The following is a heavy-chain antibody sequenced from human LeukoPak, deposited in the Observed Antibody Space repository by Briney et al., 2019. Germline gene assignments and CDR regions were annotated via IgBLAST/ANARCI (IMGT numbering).Heavy chain of an antibody. V-gene: IGHV3-21*01. D-gene: IGHD6-19*01. CDR2: ISSSSSSYI. J-gene: IGHJ3*02. Sequence: GGSLRLSCAASGFTFSSYSMNWVRQAPGKGLEWVSSISSSSSSYIYYADSVKGRFTISRDNAKNSLYLQMNSLRAEDTAVYYCARGRRGIAVVDAFDIWGQGTMVTVSS. CDR1: GFTFSSYS. CDR3: ARGRRGIAVVDAFDI.